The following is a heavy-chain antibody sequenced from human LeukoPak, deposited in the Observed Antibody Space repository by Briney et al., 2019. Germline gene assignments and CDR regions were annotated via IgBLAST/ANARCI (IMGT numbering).Heavy chain of an antibody. CDR1: GFTVSSNY. D-gene: IGHD5-18*01. CDR2: IYSGGST. J-gene: IGHJ3*02. CDR3: AGPSRIQLWPAFDI. Sequence: PGGSLRLSCAASGFTVSSNYMSWVRQAPGKGLEWVSVIYSGGSTYYADSVKGRFTISRDNSKNTLYLQMNSLRAEDTAVYYCAGPSRIQLWPAFDIWGQGTMVTVSS. V-gene: IGHV3-66*01.